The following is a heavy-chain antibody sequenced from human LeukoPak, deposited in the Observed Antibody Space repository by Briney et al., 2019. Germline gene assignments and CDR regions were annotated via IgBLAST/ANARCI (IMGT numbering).Heavy chain of an antibody. V-gene: IGHV3-30-3*01. CDR1: GFTFSSYA. CDR2: ISYDGSNK. CDR3: ASRIAVHPQY. Sequence: GGSLRLSCVTSGFTFSSYAFHWVRQAPGKGLEWVAVISYDGSNKYYADSVKGRFTISRDSSKNTLYLQMNSLRAEDTAVYYCASRIAVHPQYWGQGTLVTVSS. D-gene: IGHD6-19*01. J-gene: IGHJ4*02.